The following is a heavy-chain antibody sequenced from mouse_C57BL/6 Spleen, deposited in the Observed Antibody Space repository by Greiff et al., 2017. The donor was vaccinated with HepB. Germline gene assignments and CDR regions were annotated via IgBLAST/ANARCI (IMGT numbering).Heavy chain of an antibody. CDR2: ISSGGSYN. D-gene: IGHD1-1*01. CDR3: ARHRDYGSSYGYFDV. Sequence: EVQRVESGGDLVKPGGSLKLSCAASGFTFSSYGMSWVRQTPDKRLEWVATISSGGSYNYYPDSVKGRFTISRDNAKNTLYLQMSSRKSEDTAMYYWARHRDYGSSYGYFDVWGTGTTVTVSS. CDR1: GFTFSSYG. V-gene: IGHV5-6*01. J-gene: IGHJ1*03.